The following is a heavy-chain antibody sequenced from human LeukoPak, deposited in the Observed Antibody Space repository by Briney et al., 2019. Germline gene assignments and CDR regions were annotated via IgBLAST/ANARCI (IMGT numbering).Heavy chain of an antibody. V-gene: IGHV3-23*01. D-gene: IGHD2-21*01. Sequence: GGSLRLTCAASGFTFSSYAMNWVRQAPGKGLEWVSVISGSGDRTYYADSVKGRFTISRDNSKNTLYVQVNSLRAEDTAVYYCAKISRRSFGSVIAPTKGYMDVWGKGTTVTVSS. CDR2: ISGSGDRT. CDR3: AKISRRSFGSVIAPTKGYMDV. J-gene: IGHJ6*03. CDR1: GFTFSSYA.